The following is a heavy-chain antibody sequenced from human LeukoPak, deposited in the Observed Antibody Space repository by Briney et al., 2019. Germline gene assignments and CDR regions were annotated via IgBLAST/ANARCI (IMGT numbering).Heavy chain of an antibody. Sequence: SETLSLTCAVSGGSISSSDWWSWVRQPPGKGLEWIGEIYHSGSPNYNPSLKSRVTISIDKSKNQFSLKLSSVTAADTAVYYCARNLYSGFWNGRSGMDVWGQGTTVTVSS. CDR2: IYHSGSP. V-gene: IGHV4-4*02. CDR3: ARNLYSGFWNGRSGMDV. J-gene: IGHJ6*02. D-gene: IGHD3-3*01. CDR1: GGSISSSDW.